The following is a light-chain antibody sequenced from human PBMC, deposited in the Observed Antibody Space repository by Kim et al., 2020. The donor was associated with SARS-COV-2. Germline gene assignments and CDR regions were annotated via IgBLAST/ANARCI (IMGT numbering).Light chain of an antibody. V-gene: IGKV2-28*01. Sequence: DIVMTQSPLSLPVTPGAAASISCRSSQSPLHSDGYNYVDWYVQKPGRSPQLLISLASNRASGVPDRFSGSGSGTDFTLEISRVEAEDARLDYCMQTIHPPLCFGEGTKVDI. CDR2: LAS. J-gene: IGKJ4*01. CDR1: QSPLHSDGYNY. CDR3: MQTIHPPLC.